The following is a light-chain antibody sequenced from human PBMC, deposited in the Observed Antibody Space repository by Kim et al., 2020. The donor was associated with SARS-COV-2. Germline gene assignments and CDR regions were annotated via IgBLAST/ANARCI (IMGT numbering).Light chain of an antibody. Sequence: VSPGQTASITCYGDKLGEKYACWYQQKPGQSPVLVIYKDTKRPSGIPERFSGSNSGNTATLTISGTQAMDEADYYCQTWDSITVVFGGGTQLTVL. CDR3: QTWDSITVV. J-gene: IGLJ2*01. CDR2: KDT. CDR1: KLGEKY. V-gene: IGLV3-1*01.